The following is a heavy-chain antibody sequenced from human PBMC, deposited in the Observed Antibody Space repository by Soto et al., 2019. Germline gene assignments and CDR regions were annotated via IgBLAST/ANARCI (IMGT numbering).Heavy chain of an antibody. CDR2: IIPILGIA. V-gene: IGHV1-69*02. Sequence: QVQLVQSGAEVKKPGSSVKVSCKASGGTFSSYTISWVRQAPGQGLEWMGRIIPILGIANYAQKFQGRVTITADKYTSTAYMELSSLRSEDTAVYYCARGQNYYGSGSYFDYWGQGTLVTVSS. CDR1: GGTFSSYT. CDR3: ARGQNYYGSGSYFDY. D-gene: IGHD3-10*01. J-gene: IGHJ4*02.